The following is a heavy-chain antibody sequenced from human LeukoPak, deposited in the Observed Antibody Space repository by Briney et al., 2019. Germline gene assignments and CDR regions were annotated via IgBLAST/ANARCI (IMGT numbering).Heavy chain of an antibody. V-gene: IGHV4-61*02. CDR1: GGSISSGSYY. Sequence: SETLSLTCTVSGGSISSGSYYWRWIRQPAGKGLEWIGRIYTSGSTNYNPSLKSRVTISVDTSKNQFSLKLSSVTAADTAVYYCARDQGVAGPYYYYYYGMDVWGQGTTVTVSS. J-gene: IGHJ6*02. CDR2: IYTSGST. D-gene: IGHD6-19*01. CDR3: ARDQGVAGPYYYYYYGMDV.